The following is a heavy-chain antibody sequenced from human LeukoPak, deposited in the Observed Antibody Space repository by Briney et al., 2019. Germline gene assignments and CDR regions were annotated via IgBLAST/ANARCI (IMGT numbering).Heavy chain of an antibody. CDR2: INKDGSEK. CDR3: ARDKVTY. V-gene: IGHV3-7*01. CDR1: GFTFSNYY. Sequence: GGSLRLSCAASGFTFSNYYMSWVRQAPGKGLEWVAHINKDGSEKYYVDSVKGRFTISRDNAKNPLYLQMNSLRVEDTAVYYCARDKVTYWVRGTLVTVSS. J-gene: IGHJ4*02.